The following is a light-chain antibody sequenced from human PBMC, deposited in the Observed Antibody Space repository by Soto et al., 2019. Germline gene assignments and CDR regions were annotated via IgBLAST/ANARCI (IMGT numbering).Light chain of an antibody. Sequence: EIVLTQSPGTLSMSPGERATLSCRTSQSVSSSYLAWYQQKPGQAPRLLIYGASSRATGIPDRFSGSGSGTDFTLTLSRLEPEDFAVYYCLQYGSSPRFGQGTKVNIK. CDR2: GAS. V-gene: IGKV3-20*01. CDR3: LQYGSSPR. J-gene: IGKJ1*01. CDR1: QSVSSSY.